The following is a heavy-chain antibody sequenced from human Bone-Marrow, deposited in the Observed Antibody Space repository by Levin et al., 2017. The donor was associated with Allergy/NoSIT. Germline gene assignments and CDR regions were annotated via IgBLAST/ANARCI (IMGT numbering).Heavy chain of an antibody. D-gene: IGHD3-10*01. CDR2: IGGSSSLT. CDR1: GFTFSTYA. J-gene: IGHJ4*02. CDR3: AKDQTPQWFGELFPRYFFDH. Sequence: GESLKISCEASGFTFSTYAMSWVRQVPGKGLEWVASIGGSSSLTHYSDSVKGRFTISRDFLKNILYLERNSLRAEDTAVYYCAKDQTPQWFGELFPRYFFDHWGQGALVAVSS. V-gene: IGHV3-23*01.